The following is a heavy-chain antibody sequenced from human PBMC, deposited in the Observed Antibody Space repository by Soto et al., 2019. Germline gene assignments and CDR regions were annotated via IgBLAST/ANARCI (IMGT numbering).Heavy chain of an antibody. CDR1: GFTFSSYG. V-gene: IGHV3-23*01. CDR3: AKDFEDRWTPNWFDP. J-gene: IGHJ5*02. Sequence: GGFLRLSCAASGFTFSSYGRSWVRQAPGKGLEWVSAISGSGGSTYYADSVKGRFTISRDNSKNTLYLQMNSLRAEDTAVYYCAKDFEDRWTPNWFDPWGQGTLVTVSS. D-gene: IGHD3-16*02. CDR2: ISGSGGST.